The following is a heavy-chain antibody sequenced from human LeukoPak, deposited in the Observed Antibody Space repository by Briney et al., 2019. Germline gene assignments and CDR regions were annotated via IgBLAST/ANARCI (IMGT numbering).Heavy chain of an antibody. CDR2: IYLSGST. V-gene: IGHV4-38-2*02. CDR1: RYSISSGYY. Sequence: SETLSLTCTGSRYSISSGYYWGWIRQPPGKGLEWIGSIYLSGSTYYNPSLKSRVTISVDTSKNQFSLKLSSVTAADTAVYYCARGWLRSDFDYWGQGTLVTVSS. CDR3: ARGWLRSDFDY. J-gene: IGHJ4*02. D-gene: IGHD5-12*01.